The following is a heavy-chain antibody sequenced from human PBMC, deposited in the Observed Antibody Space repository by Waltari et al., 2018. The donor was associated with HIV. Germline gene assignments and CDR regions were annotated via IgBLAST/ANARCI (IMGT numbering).Heavy chain of an antibody. J-gene: IGHJ6*02. CDR1: KFTLDTSA. V-gene: IGHV3-23*01. D-gene: IGHD6-19*01. CDR2: MSANAVRA. CDR3: AKQSSGWYRGHYPIDV. Sequence: EVQLLESGGGFVQPGGSLRLSCAAYKFTLDTSAMTWVRRAPGKGLEWVAIMSANAVRAYYADSLAGRFTVSRENSNNTIYLQMNNLTAEDTAVYYCAKQSSGWYRGHYPIDVWGQGTTVTVSS.